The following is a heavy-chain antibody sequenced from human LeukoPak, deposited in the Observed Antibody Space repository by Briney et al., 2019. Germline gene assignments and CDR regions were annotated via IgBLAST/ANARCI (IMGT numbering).Heavy chain of an antibody. V-gene: IGHV4-39*07. CDR1: GGPISSSSYY. D-gene: IGHD3-10*01. CDR3: AIRGRGYGSAFNDY. CDR2: IYYSGST. Sequence: SETLSRTCTVSGGPISSSSYYWGWIRQPPGKGLEWIGSIYYSGSTYYNPSLKSRVTISVDTSKNQFSLKLSSVTAADTAVYYCAIRGRGYGSAFNDYWGQGTLVTVSS. J-gene: IGHJ4*02.